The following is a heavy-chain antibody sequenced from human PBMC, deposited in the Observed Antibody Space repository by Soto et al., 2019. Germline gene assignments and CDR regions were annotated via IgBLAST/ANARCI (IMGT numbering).Heavy chain of an antibody. CDR3: ARGDCGTASSYFGGTH. CDR1: GFTFSNYW. Sequence: EVQLAESGGGLVQPGGSLRLSCAASGFTFSNYWMHWVRQAPGKGLVWVSRIKTDGSNATYADSVKGRFTISRDNARNTLYLQMYSLRPEDSAAYYCARGDCGTASSYFGGTHWGQGTLVAVSS. V-gene: IGHV3-74*01. CDR2: IKTDGSNA. J-gene: IGHJ4*02. D-gene: IGHD2-2*01.